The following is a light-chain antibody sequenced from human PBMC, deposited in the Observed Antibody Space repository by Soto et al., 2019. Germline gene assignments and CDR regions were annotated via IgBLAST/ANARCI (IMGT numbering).Light chain of an antibody. CDR2: EVS. CDR3: NSYTSSSTLV. J-gene: IGLJ2*01. CDR1: SSDVGGYNY. Sequence: QSALTQPASVSGSPGQSITISCTGTSSDVGGYNYVSWYQQHPGKAPKLMIYEVSNRPSGVSNRFSGSKSGNTASLTNSGLQVDDEADYYCNSYTSSSTLVFGGGTKLTVL. V-gene: IGLV2-14*01.